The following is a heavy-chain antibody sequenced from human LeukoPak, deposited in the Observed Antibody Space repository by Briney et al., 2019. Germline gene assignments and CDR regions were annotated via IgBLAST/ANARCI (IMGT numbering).Heavy chain of an antibody. J-gene: IGHJ5*02. CDR1: GYTLTELS. V-gene: IGHV1-24*01. CDR2: FDPEDGET. D-gene: IGHD3-10*01. CDR3: ARVREYYGSGGWFDP. Sequence: ASVKVSCKVSGYTLTELSMHWVRQAPGKGLEWMGGFDPEDGETIYAQKFQGRVTMTEDTSTDTAYMELSRLRSDDTAVYYCARVREYYGSGGWFDPWGQGTLVTVSS.